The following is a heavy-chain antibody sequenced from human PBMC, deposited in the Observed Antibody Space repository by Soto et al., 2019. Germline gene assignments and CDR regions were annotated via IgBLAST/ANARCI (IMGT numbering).Heavy chain of an antibody. CDR2: ISGSGGST. D-gene: IGHD3-10*01. J-gene: IGHJ5*02. Sequence: PGGSLRLSCAASGFTFSSYAMSWVRQAPGKCLAWVSAISGSGGSTYYADSVKGRFTSSRDNSKNTLYLQMNSLRAEDTAVYYCATRPRVRGSASGFAPWGQRTLVAVSS. V-gene: IGHV3-23*01. CDR3: ATRPRVRGSASGFAP. CDR1: GFTFSSYA.